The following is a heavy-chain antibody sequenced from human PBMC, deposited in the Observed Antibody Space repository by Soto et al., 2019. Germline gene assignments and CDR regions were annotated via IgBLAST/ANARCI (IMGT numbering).Heavy chain of an antibody. V-gene: IGHV4-39*01. CDR2: IYYSGST. D-gene: IGHD3-3*01. J-gene: IGHJ1*01. CDR3: ARRRGDFLSGTHTTYSTEYFQH. Sequence: QLQLQESGPGLVKPSETLSLTCTVSGGSISSSSYYWGWIRQPPGKGLEWIGSIYYSGSTYYNPSTQSRVTTSADPSKNQFSLKLSSVTAADPAVYYCARRRGDFLSGTHTTYSTEYFQHWGQGTLVTVSS. CDR1: GGSISSSSYY.